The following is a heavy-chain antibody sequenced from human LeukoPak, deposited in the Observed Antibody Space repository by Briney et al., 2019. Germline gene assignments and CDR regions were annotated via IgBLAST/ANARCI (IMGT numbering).Heavy chain of an antibody. D-gene: IGHD5-12*01. CDR2: ISSDGSNK. CDR1: GFTFSSYA. J-gene: IGHJ3*02. Sequence: GGSLRLSCAASGFTFSSYAMHWVRQAPGKGLEWVAVISSDGSNKYYADSVKGRFTISRDNAKNSLYLQVNSLRVEDTAVYYCARDVGSGYTDAFDIWGQGTMVTVSS. CDR3: ARDVGSGYTDAFDI. V-gene: IGHV3-30*04.